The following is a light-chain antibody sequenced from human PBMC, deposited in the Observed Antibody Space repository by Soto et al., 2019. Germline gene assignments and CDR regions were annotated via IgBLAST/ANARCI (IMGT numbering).Light chain of an antibody. J-gene: IGKJ5*01. CDR1: QSISTN. Sequence: EIVMTPSPATLSVSQGARHILSCSASQSISTNVAWYQQRPGQAPRLLIYGASTRATDIPARFSGSGSGTEFTLTISSLQSEDFAIYYCQQYNHWTSITFGQGTRLEF. CDR2: GAS. V-gene: IGKV3-15*01. CDR3: QQYNHWTSIT.